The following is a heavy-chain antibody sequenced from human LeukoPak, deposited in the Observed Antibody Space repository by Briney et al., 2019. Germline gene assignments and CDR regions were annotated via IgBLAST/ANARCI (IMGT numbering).Heavy chain of an antibody. Sequence: SETLSLTCTVSGGSISSSSYYWGWIRQPPGKGLEWIGSIYYSGSTYYNPSLKSRVTISVDTSKNQFSLKLSSVTAADTAVYYCARRGEIYYYYGMDVWGQGTTVTVSS. CDR1: GGSISSSSYY. CDR2: IYYSGST. J-gene: IGHJ6*02. D-gene: IGHD3-10*01. CDR3: ARRGEIYYYYGMDV. V-gene: IGHV4-39*01.